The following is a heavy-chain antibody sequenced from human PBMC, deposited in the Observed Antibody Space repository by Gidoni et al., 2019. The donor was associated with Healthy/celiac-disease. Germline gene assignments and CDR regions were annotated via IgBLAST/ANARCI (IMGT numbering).Heavy chain of an antibody. CDR2: IYYSGST. V-gene: IGHV4-61*01. Sequence: QVQLQESGPGLVKPSETLSLTCTASGGSVSSGSYYWSWIRQPPGKGLEWIGYIYYSGSTNYNPSLKSRVTISVDTSKNQFSLKLSSVTAADTAVYYCARGRRYYDSSGYYVNWYFDLWGRGTLVTVSS. D-gene: IGHD3-22*01. J-gene: IGHJ2*01. CDR3: ARGRRYYDSSGYYVNWYFDL. CDR1: GGSVSSGSYY.